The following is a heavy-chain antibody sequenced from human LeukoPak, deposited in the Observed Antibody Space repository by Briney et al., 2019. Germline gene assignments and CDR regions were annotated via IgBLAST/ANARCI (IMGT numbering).Heavy chain of an antibody. CDR3: ARDQALVRGGGYFVY. Sequence: SETLSLTCAVYGGSLSGYYWSWIRQPPGKGLEWIGEINHSGSTNYNPSLKSRVTISVDTSKNQFSLKLSSVTAADTAVYYCARDQALVRGGGYFVYWGQGTLVTVSS. CDR1: GGSLSGYY. CDR2: INHSGST. J-gene: IGHJ4*02. D-gene: IGHD3-10*01. V-gene: IGHV4-34*01.